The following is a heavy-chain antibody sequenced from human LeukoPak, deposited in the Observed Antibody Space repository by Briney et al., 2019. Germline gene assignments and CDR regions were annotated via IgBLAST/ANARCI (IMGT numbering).Heavy chain of an antibody. Sequence: PERSLRLSCAASGFTFRHCAVHWVRQAPGRGLEWVAVLSFDGAHKYYAESVKGRFTISKDNSNNTLFLQMDSLRLEDTALYYCVRVRAGGLDYWGQGTLVTVSS. CDR2: LSFDGAHK. J-gene: IGHJ4*02. CDR3: VRVRAGGLDY. V-gene: IGHV3-30*04. D-gene: IGHD3-16*01. CDR1: GFTFRHCA.